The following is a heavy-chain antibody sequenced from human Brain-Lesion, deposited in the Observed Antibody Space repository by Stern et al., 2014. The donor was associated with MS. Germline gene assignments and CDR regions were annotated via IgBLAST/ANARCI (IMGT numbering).Heavy chain of an antibody. Sequence: QLQLQESGPGLVKPSQTLSLSCTVSGGSISSGGYYWSWIRQPAGKGLEWIGRIFNSGTTSYNPPLKSRVPISIDPSKNQFPLRLNPMTAADTAVYYCARGRVVPGFQYYATDVWGQGTTVIVSS. CDR3: ARGRVVPGFQYYATDV. CDR1: GGSISSGGYY. V-gene: IGHV4-61*02. D-gene: IGHD2-2*01. J-gene: IGHJ6*02. CDR2: IFNSGTT.